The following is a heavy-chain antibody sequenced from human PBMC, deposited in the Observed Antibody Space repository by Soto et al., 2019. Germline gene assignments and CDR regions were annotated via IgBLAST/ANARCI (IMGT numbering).Heavy chain of an antibody. CDR1: GGTFSSYT. J-gene: IGHJ4*02. CDR3: HTVKICSGGSCYGN. Sequence: QVQLVQSGAEVKKPGSSVKVSCKASGGTFSSYTISWVRQAPGQGLEWMGRIIPILGIANYAQKFQGRVTITADKSTSTAYMELCSLRTEDTAVYYCHTVKICSGGSCYGNWGQGTLVTVSS. V-gene: IGHV1-69*02. D-gene: IGHD2-15*01. CDR2: IIPILGIA.